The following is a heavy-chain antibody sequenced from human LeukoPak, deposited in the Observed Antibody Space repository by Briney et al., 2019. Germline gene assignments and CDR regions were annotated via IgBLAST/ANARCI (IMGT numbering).Heavy chain of an antibody. CDR2: ISTSSSYI. J-gene: IGHJ4*02. V-gene: IGHV3-21*01. CDR1: GFTFSSYA. Sequence: GGSLRLSCAASGFTFSSYAMSWVRQAPGKGLEWVSSISTSSSYIYYADSVKGRFTISRDNAKNSLYLQMNSLGAEDTAVYYCARDLNWETYWGQGTLVSVSS. CDR3: ARDLNWETY. D-gene: IGHD7-27*01.